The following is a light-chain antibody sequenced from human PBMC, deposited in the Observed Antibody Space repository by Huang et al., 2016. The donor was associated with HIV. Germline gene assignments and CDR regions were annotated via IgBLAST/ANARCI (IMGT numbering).Light chain of an antibody. CDR2: VAS. J-gene: IGKJ3*01. Sequence: EIVLTQSQDTLSLSPGERATLSCRASQSVSSNSLACYQQKPGQAPRLLMYVASSRSTGIPDRFSGIGSGTDFTLTINRLEPEDFAVYYCQQYGNSPPVTFGPGTKVDIK. CDR1: QSVSSNS. V-gene: IGKV3-20*01. CDR3: QQYGNSPPVT.